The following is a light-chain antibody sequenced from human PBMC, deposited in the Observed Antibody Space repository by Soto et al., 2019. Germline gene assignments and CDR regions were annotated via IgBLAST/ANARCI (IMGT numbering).Light chain of an antibody. CDR2: STN. Sequence: QAVVTQAPSLTVSPGGTVTLTCASSTGAVTSAYYPNWFQQKPGQAPRTLIYSTNNKYSWTPARFSGSLLGGKAALTLSAVQPEDEAEYYCLLYYGGTYVFGSGTKLTVL. V-gene: IGLV7-43*01. CDR3: LLYYGGTYV. J-gene: IGLJ1*01. CDR1: TGAVTSAYY.